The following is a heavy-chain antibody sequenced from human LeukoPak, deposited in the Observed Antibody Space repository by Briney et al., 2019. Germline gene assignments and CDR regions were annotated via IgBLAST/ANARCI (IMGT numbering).Heavy chain of an antibody. D-gene: IGHD3-22*01. CDR2: MNPNSGNT. CDR1: GYTFTGYY. J-gene: IGHJ5*02. Sequence: ASVKVSCKASGYTFTGYYMHWVRQAPGQGLEWMGWMNPNSGNTGYAQKFRGRVTMTRNTSISTAYMELSSLRSEDTAVYYCARGLDYYDSSGYYLYATFDPWGQGTLVTVSS. V-gene: IGHV1-8*02. CDR3: ARGLDYYDSSGYYLYATFDP.